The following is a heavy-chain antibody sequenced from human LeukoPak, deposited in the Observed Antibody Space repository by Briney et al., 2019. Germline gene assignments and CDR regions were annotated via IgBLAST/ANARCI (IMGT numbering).Heavy chain of an antibody. V-gene: IGHV1-2*06. D-gene: IGHD6-19*01. J-gene: IGHJ4*02. CDR2: INPNSGGT. CDR3: ARAEVGAVAWFDY. Sequence: ASVTVSCKASGYTFTGYYMHWVRQAPGQGLEWMGRINPNSGGTNYARKFQGRVTMTRDTSISTAYMELSRLRSDDTAVYYCARAEVGAVAWFDYWGQGTLVTVSS. CDR1: GYTFTGYY.